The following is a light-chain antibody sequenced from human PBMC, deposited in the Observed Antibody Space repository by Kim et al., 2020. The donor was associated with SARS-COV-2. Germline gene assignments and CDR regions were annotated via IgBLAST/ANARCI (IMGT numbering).Light chain of an antibody. Sequence: SAYVGDRVSITCRASQDIRGDLGWYQQKPGKAPNRLIFGASSLQSAVPSRFSGSGSGTEFTLTISSLQPEDFATYFCLQHHSYPYTFGQGTNLEI. J-gene: IGKJ2*01. CDR3: LQHHSYPYT. CDR2: GAS. V-gene: IGKV1-17*01. CDR1: QDIRGD.